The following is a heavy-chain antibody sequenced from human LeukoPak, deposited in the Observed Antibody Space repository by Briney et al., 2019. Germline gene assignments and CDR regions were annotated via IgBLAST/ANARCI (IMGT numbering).Heavy chain of an antibody. Sequence: SETLSLTCTVSGVSVSSGSCYWSWIRQPPGKGLEWIGYISYRGSANYNPSLKSRVTISVDTSKNQFSLKLSSVTAADTAVYYCARLYCTRTSCSIDIWGQGTMVTVSS. CDR2: ISYRGSA. J-gene: IGHJ3*02. V-gene: IGHV4-61*01. D-gene: IGHD2-8*01. CDR3: ARLYCTRTSCSIDI. CDR1: GVSVSSGSCY.